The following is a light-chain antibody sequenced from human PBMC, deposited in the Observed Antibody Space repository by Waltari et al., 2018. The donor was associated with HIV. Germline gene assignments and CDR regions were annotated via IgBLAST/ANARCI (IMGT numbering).Light chain of an antibody. J-gene: IGLJ1*01. V-gene: IGLV3-25*03. CDR1: ALPKEY. CDR3: QSADSSGTYV. CDR2: KDS. Sequence: SYELTQPPSVSVSPGQTARITCSGDALPKEYAYWYPQKPGKDPVLVTYKDSERPSGIPERFSGSSSGTTVTLTISGVQAEDEADYYCQSADSSGTYVFGTWTKVTVL.